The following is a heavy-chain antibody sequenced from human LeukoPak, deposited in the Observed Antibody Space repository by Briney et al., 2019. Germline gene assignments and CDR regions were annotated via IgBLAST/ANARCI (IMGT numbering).Heavy chain of an antibody. CDR3: ARGASSSWTTTFDP. D-gene: IGHD6-13*01. Sequence: SETLSLTCTISGGSISTYYWTWLRQPPGKGLEWIGYIYYAGNTIHNPSLNSRVTISVDTSKNQFSLKLTSLTAADTAVYYCARGASSSWTTTFDPWGQGTLVTVSS. J-gene: IGHJ5*02. CDR1: GGSISTYY. CDR2: IYYAGNT. V-gene: IGHV4-59*01.